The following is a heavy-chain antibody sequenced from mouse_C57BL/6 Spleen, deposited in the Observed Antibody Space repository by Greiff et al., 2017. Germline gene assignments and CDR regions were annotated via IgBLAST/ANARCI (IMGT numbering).Heavy chain of an antibody. CDR3: AREGYYGSSWGYAMDY. V-gene: IGHV1-26*01. CDR2: INPNNGGT. CDR1: GYTFTDYY. Sequence: EVQLQQSGPELVKPGASVKISCKASGYTFTDYYMNWVKQSHGKSLEWIGDINPNNGGTSYNQKFKGKATLTVDKSSSTAYMELRSLTSEDSAVYFCAREGYYGSSWGYAMDYWGQGTSVTVSS. J-gene: IGHJ4*01. D-gene: IGHD1-1*01.